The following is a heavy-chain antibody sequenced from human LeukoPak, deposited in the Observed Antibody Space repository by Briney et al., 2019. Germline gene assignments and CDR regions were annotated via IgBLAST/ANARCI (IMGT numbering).Heavy chain of an antibody. CDR1: GFTFSSYS. D-gene: IGHD4-17*01. J-gene: IGHJ6*02. Sequence: GGSLRLSCAASGFTFSSYSMNWVRQALGKGLEWVSYISSSSSTIYYADSVKGRFTISRDNAKNSLYLQMNSLRAEDTAVYYCARDYHGDYFYYYYGMDVWGQGTTVTVSS. V-gene: IGHV3-48*01. CDR2: ISSSSSTI. CDR3: ARDYHGDYFYYYYGMDV.